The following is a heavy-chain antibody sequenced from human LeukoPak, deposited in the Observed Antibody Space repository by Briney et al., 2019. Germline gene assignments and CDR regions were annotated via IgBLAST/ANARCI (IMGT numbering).Heavy chain of an antibody. D-gene: IGHD2-2*01. Sequence: ASVKVSCKASGYTFTSYGISWVRQAPGQGLEWMGWISAYNGNTNYAQKLQGRVTMTTDTSTSTAYMELRSLRSDDTAVYYCARGGYCSSTSCREDYYYYYMDVWGKGTTVTISS. CDR1: GYTFTSYG. J-gene: IGHJ6*03. V-gene: IGHV1-18*01. CDR2: ISAYNGNT. CDR3: ARGGYCSSTSCREDYYYYYMDV.